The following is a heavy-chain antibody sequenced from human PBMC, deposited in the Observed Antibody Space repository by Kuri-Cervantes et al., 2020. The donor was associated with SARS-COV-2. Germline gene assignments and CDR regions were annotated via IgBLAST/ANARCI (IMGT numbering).Heavy chain of an antibody. CDR1: GFTFSSYA. J-gene: IGHJ4*02. D-gene: IGHD6-25*01. V-gene: IGHV3-30-3*01. CDR2: ISYDGSNK. CDR3: ARQGGRAIYFDY. Sequence: GESLKISCAASGFTFSSYAMHWDRQAPGKGLEWVAVISYDGSNKYYADSVKGRFTISRDNSKNTLYLQMNSLRAEDTAVYYCARQGGRAIYFDYWGQGTLVTVSS.